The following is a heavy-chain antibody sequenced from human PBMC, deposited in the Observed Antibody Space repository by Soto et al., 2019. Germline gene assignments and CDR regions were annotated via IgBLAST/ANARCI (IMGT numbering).Heavy chain of an antibody. D-gene: IGHD3-22*01. CDR1: GFTFSSYG. CDR3: AKFAPRDSSGYPRNWYFDY. CDR2: ISYDGSNK. J-gene: IGHJ4*02. Sequence: QSGGSLRLSCAASGFTFSSYGMHWVRQAPGKGLEWVAVISYDGSNKYYADSVKGRFTISRDNSKNTLYLQMNSLRAEDTAVYYCAKFAPRDSSGYPRNWYFDYWGQGTLVTVSS. V-gene: IGHV3-30*18.